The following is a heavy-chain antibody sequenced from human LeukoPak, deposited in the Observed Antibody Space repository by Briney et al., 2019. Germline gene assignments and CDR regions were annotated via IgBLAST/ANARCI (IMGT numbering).Heavy chain of an antibody. CDR3: ARVGYSGSYYHAFEI. CDR1: GYSIDGGFY. D-gene: IGHD1-26*01. V-gene: IGHV4-38-2*02. CDR2: IFHSGTT. Sequence: PSETLSLTCTVSGYSIDGGFYWGWIRQPPGKGLEWVANIFHSGTTYFNPSLQSRVTISVDTPKNQFSLKLATVAATDTAVYYCARVGYSGSYYHAFEIWGQGTMVTVSS. J-gene: IGHJ3*02.